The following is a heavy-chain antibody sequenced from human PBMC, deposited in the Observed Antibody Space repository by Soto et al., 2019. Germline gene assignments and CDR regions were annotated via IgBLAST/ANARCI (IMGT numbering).Heavy chain of an antibody. V-gene: IGHV5-10-1*01. CDR1: GYSFTSYW. D-gene: IGHD6-19*01. Sequence: GESLKISCKGSGYSFTSYWISWVRQMPGKGLEWMGRIDPSDSYTNYSPSFQGHVTISADKSISTAYLQWSSLKASDTAMYYCASHSAGIAVAGGISYAFDSWGQGTMVTVSS. CDR2: IDPSDSYT. CDR3: ASHSAGIAVAGGISYAFDS. J-gene: IGHJ3*02.